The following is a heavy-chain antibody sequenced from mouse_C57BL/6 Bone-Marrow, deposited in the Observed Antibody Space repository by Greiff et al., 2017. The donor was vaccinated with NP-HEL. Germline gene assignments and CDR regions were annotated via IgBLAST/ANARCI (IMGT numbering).Heavy chain of an antibody. V-gene: IGHV1-81*01. CDR1: GSTFTSYG. CDR3: AIYDGNYVLAY. Sequence: QVQLQQSGAELARPGASVKLSCKASGSTFTSYGIRWVKQRTGQGLEWIGAIHPSSGNTYYNEKFKGKATLTADKSYSTAYMELRSLTSEDSSVYFCAIYDGNYVLAYWGQGTLVTVSA. D-gene: IGHD2-1*01. J-gene: IGHJ3*01. CDR2: IHPSSGNT.